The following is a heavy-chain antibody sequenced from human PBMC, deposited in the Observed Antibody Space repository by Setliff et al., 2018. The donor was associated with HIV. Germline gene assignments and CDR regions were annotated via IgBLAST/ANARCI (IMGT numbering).Heavy chain of an antibody. CDR3: ARYRYYYDSSGYGRWFDP. J-gene: IGHJ5*02. CDR2: IYNSAST. Sequence: SETLSLTCTVSGDSISTDYWTWIRQPPGKGLEWIGYIYNSASTSYNPSLKSRDTISVDTSENQFSLRLNSVTAADTAVYYCARYRYYYDSSGYGRWFDPWGQGTLVTVSS. D-gene: IGHD3-22*01. CDR1: GDSISTDY. V-gene: IGHV4-4*08.